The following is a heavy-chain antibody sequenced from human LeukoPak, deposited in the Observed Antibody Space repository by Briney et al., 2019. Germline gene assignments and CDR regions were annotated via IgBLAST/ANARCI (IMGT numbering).Heavy chain of an antibody. Sequence: PGGSLRLSCAASGFTFSSYAMSWVRQAPGKGLEWVSAISGSGGSTYYADSVKGRFTISRDNSKNTLYLQMNSLRAEDTAVYYCAKDAGSSSWYRGNAFDIWGQGTMVTVSS. J-gene: IGHJ3*02. CDR1: GFTFSSYA. CDR2: ISGSGGST. CDR3: AKDAGSSSWYRGNAFDI. D-gene: IGHD6-13*01. V-gene: IGHV3-23*01.